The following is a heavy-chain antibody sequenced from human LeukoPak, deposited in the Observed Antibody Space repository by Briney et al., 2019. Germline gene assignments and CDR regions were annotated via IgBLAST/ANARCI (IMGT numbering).Heavy chain of an antibody. CDR1: GYTLTELS. V-gene: IGHV1-24*01. CDR2: FDPEDGET. Sequence: ASVKVSCKVSGYTLTELSMHWVRQAPGKGLEWMGGFDPEDGETIYAQKFQGRVTMTEDTSIDTAYMELSSLRSEDTAVYYCATEPPLGVAANWFDPWGQGTLVTVSS. J-gene: IGHJ5*02. CDR3: ATEPPLGVAANWFDP. D-gene: IGHD6-19*01.